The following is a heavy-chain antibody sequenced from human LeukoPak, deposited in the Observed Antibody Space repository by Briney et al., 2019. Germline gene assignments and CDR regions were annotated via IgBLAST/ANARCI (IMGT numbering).Heavy chain of an antibody. CDR1: GGSITSGGNY. D-gene: IGHD2-2*01. CDR3: ARYYCASSSCPGVDY. J-gene: IGHJ4*02. Sequence: SETLSLTCTVSGGSITSGGNYWTWIRQHPGEGLEWIGYISHSGCTYYNPSLKSRVTISVDTSKNQFSLQLISVTAADTAVYYCARYYCASSSCPGVDYWGRGTLVTVSS. CDR2: ISHSGCT. V-gene: IGHV4-31*03.